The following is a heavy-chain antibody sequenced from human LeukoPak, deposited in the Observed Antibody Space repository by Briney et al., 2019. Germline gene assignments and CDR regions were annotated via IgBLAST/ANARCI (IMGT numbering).Heavy chain of an antibody. CDR1: GGTFSSYA. Sequence: ASVKVSCKASGGTFSSYAISWVRQAPGQGLEWMGGIIPIFGTANYAQKFQGRVTITADESTSTAYMELSSLRSEDTAVYYCARDWAAGTLFWDYWGQGTLVTVSS. J-gene: IGHJ4*02. V-gene: IGHV1-69*13. D-gene: IGHD6-13*01. CDR3: ARDWAAGTLFWDY. CDR2: IIPIFGTA.